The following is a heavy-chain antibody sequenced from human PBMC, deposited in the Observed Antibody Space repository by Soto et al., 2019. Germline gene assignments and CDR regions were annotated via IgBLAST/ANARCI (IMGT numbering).Heavy chain of an antibody. D-gene: IGHD3-22*01. CDR3: AKGEYYYDSSGYYPFDY. V-gene: IGHV3-64D*06. J-gene: IGHJ4*02. CDR2: ISTDGSST. Sequence: GGSLRLSCAASGFTFSSYGMHWVRQAPGKGLEYVSSISTDGSSTYYADSVKGRFTISRDNSKNTQYLQMSSLRADDTAVYYCAKGEYYYDSSGYYPFDYWGQGTLVTVSS. CDR1: GFTFSSYG.